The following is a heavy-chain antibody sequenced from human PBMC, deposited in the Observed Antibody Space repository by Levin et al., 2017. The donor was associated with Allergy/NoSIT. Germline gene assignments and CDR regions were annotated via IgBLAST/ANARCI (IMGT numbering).Heavy chain of an antibody. CDR1: GFTFGSYW. Sequence: ETLSLTCAASGFTFGSYWMHWVRQAPGKGLVWVSRINSDDDTTRYADSVKGRFTISRDNAKNTLYLQMNSLRAEDTAVYYCARAPYSSGWYNYFDYWGQGTLVTVSS. CDR2: INSDDDTT. V-gene: IGHV3-74*01. D-gene: IGHD6-19*01. CDR3: ARAPYSSGWYNYFDY. J-gene: IGHJ4*02.